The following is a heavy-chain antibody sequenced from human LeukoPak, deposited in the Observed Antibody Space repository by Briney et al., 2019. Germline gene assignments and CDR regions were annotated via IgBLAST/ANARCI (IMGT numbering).Heavy chain of an antibody. CDR1: GFTFGDYA. J-gene: IGHJ4*02. Sequence: GGCLRLSRTASGFTFGDYAMSWGRQAPGKGLEWVGSIRSKAYGGTTEYAASVKGRVTISREDSKSVAYLQMNSLNTEDTAVYYCTRAQLGIRYWGQGTLVTVSS. CDR3: TRAQLGIRY. D-gene: IGHD7-27*01. CDR2: IRSKAYGGTT. V-gene: IGHV3-49*04.